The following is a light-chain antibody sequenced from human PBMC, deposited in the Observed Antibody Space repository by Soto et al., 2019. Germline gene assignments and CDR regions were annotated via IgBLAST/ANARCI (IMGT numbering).Light chain of an antibody. V-gene: IGLV2-11*01. CDR3: CSYAGTYTGV. CDR2: DVS. CDR1: SSDVGAYRY. J-gene: IGLJ3*02. Sequence: QSALTQPRSVSGSPGQSVTISCTGTSSDVGAYRYVSWYQQHPGKAPKFMIYDVSKRPSGVPDRFSGSKSGNTASLTISGLQAEDEADYYCCSYAGTYTGVFGGGTKLTVL.